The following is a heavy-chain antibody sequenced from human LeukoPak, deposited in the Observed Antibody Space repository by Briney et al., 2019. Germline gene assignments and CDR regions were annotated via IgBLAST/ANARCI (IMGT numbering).Heavy chain of an antibody. J-gene: IGHJ4*02. CDR3: ESGGIEVLWFGEGFDY. CDR2: IIPIFGTA. Sequence: SVNVSCTASRGTFSSYAISWVRQAPGQGLEWMGGIIPIFGTANYAQKFQGRVTITADKSTSTAYMELSSLRSEDTAVYYCESGGIEVLWFGEGFDYWGQGTLVTVSS. D-gene: IGHD3-10*01. V-gene: IGHV1-69*06. CDR1: RGTFSSYA.